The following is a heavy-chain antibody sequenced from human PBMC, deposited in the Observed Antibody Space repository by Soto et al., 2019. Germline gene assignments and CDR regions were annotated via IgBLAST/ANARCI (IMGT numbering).Heavy chain of an antibody. CDR2: IYYSGST. D-gene: IGHD3-22*01. J-gene: IGHJ6*03. CDR1: GGSISSGGYY. CDR3: ARARRWLPNYYYYYMDV. V-gene: IGHV4-31*03. Sequence: SETLSLTCTVSGGSISSGGYYWSWIRQHPGKGLEWIGYIYYSGSTYYNPSLKSRVTISVDTSKNQFSLKLSSVTAADTAVYYCARARRWLPNYYYYYMDVWGKGTTVTVSS.